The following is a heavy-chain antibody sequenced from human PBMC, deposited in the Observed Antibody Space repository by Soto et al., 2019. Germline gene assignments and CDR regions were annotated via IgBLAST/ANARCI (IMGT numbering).Heavy chain of an antibody. V-gene: IGHV4-59*01. J-gene: IGHJ4*02. Sequence: PSETLSLTCTVSGGSISSYYWSWIRQPPGKGLEWIGYIYYSGSTNYNPSLKSRVTISVDTSKNQFSLKLSSVTAADTAVYYCARDPWYSSSSWGQGTLVTVSS. CDR2: IYYSGST. D-gene: IGHD6-6*01. CDR1: GGSISSYY. CDR3: ARDPWYSSSS.